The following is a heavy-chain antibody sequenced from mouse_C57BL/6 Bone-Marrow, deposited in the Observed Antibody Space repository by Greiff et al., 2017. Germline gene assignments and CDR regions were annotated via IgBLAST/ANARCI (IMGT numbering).Heavy chain of an antibody. CDR3: AREFDYARYYAMDY. CDR1: GFTFSSYA. D-gene: IGHD2-4*01. V-gene: IGHV5-4*01. CDR2: ISDGGSYT. J-gene: IGHJ4*01. Sequence: DVMLVESGGGLLKPGGSLKLSCAASGFTFSSYAMSWVRQTPEKRLEWVATISDGGSYTYYPDNVKGRFTISRDNAKNNLYLQMSHLKSEDTAMYYCAREFDYARYYAMDYWGQGTSVTVSS.